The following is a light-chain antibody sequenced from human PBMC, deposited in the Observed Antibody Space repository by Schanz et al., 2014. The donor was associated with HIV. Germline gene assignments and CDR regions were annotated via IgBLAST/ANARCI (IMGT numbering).Light chain of an antibody. Sequence: QSVLTQPPSVSGAPGQRVTISCTGSSSNIGSVYDVHWYQQLPGTAPKHLIFANSDRPSGVPDRFSGSSSGTSASLAISGLQSEDEADYYCAAWDDSLNGWVFGGGTKLTVL. V-gene: IGLV1-40*01. CDR1: SSNIGSVYD. J-gene: IGLJ3*02. CDR2: ANS. CDR3: AAWDDSLNGWV.